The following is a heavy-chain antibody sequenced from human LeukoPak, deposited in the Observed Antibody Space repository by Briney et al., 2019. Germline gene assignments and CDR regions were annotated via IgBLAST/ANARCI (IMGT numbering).Heavy chain of an antibody. D-gene: IGHD7-27*01. V-gene: IGHV3-23*01. CDR2: ISGSGGST. CDR3: ARDLNWETY. CDR1: GFTFSSYA. J-gene: IGHJ4*02. Sequence: GGSLRLSCAASGFTFSSYAMSWVRQAPGKGLEWVSSISGSGGSTYYADSVKGRFTISRDNAKNSLYLQMNSLRAEDTAVYYCARDLNWETYWGQGTLVSVSS.